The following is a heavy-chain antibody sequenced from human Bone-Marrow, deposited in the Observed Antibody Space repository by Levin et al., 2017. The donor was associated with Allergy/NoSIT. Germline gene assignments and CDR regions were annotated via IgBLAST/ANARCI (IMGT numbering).Heavy chain of an antibody. D-gene: IGHD3-16*01. J-gene: IGHJ4*02. V-gene: IGHV3-33*06. Sequence: GGSLRLSCEVSGFNFRSYGMQWVRQAPGKGLEWVAAIWYDGSTKYYGDSVKGRFTISRDNSKNTLYLQMDSLRVGDTAVYFCSNSLGGGSSAAGFDHWGQGTLVTVSS. CDR2: IWYDGSTK. CDR1: GFNFRSYG. CDR3: SNSLGGGSSAAGFDH.